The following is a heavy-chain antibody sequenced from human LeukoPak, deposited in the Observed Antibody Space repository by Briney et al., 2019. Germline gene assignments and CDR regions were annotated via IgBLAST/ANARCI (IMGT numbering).Heavy chain of an antibody. CDR1: GYPMNNGFY. J-gene: IGHJ3*02. D-gene: IGHD2-2*01. CDR3: ARILGYCTSTNCHDAFDI. V-gene: IGHV4-38-2*01. Sequence: SETLSLTCAASGYPMNNGFYWGWIRQPPGKGREWVASIFHGGRSYYNPSLKSRVTISVDTSKNQFSLKMSSVIAADTAVYYCARILGYCTSTNCHDAFDIWGQGTMVTVSS. CDR2: IFHGGRS.